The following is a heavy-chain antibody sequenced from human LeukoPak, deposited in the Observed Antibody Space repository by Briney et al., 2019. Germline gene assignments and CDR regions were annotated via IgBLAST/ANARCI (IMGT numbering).Heavy chain of an antibody. J-gene: IGHJ6*02. V-gene: IGHV3-30*18. Sequence: QPGGSLRLSCAASGFTFSCYGMHWVRQAPGKGLEWVAVISYDGSNKYYADSVKGRFTISRDNSKNTLYLQMNSLRAEDTAVYYCAKDGRVTWDYYYGMDVWGQGTTVTVSS. CDR1: GFTFSCYG. D-gene: IGHD2-15*01. CDR3: AKDGRVTWDYYYGMDV. CDR2: ISYDGSNK.